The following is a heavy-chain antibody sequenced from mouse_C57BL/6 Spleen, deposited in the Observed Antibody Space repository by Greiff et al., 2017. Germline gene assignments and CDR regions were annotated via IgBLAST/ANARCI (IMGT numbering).Heavy chain of an antibody. CDR1: GYSITSGYY. CDR2: ISYDGSN. J-gene: IGHJ3*01. V-gene: IGHV3-6*01. Sequence: EVQLQESGPGLVKPSQSLSLTCSVTGYSITSGYYWNWIRQFPGNKLEWMGYISYDGSNNYNPSLKNRISITRDTSKNQFFLKLNSVTTEDTATYYCARGGGWFAYWGQGTLVTVSA. CDR3: ARGGGWFAY.